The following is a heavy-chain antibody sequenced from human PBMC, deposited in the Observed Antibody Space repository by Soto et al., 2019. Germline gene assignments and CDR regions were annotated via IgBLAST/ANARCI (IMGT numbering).Heavy chain of an antibody. CDR2: IYYSGST. V-gene: IGHV4-30-4*01. CDR1: GGSISSGDYY. J-gene: IGHJ5*02. Sequence: NPSETLSLTCTVSGGSISSGDYYWSWIRQPPGKGLEWIGYIYYSGSTYYNPSLKSRVTISVDTSKNQFSLKLSSVTAADTAVYYCARVEYSSSSNWFDPWGQGTLVTVSS. CDR3: ARVEYSSSSNWFDP. D-gene: IGHD6-6*01.